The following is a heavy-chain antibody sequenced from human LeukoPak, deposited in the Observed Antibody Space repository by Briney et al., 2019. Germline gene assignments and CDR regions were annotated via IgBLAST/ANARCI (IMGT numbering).Heavy chain of an antibody. CDR1: GGSISSYY. CDR2: IYYSGSN. V-gene: IGHV4-59*01. D-gene: IGHD3-3*01. Sequence: KPSETLSLTCTVSGGSISSYYWGWIRQPPGKGLEWVGYIYYSGSNNYNPSLKSRVTISVDTSKNQCYLKLSSVTAADTAVYYCARALYYDVWSGYNNWFDPWGQGTLVTVSS. J-gene: IGHJ5*02. CDR3: ARALYYDVWSGYNNWFDP.